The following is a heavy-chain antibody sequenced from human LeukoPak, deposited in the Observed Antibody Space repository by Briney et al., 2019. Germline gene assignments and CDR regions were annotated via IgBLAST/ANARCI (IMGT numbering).Heavy chain of an antibody. V-gene: IGHV1-69*13. J-gene: IGHJ3*02. CDR2: IIPIFGTR. D-gene: IGHD1-14*01. CDR1: GGTFSNFA. Sequence: ASVKVSCKASGGTFSNFAIGWVRQAPGQGLEWMGGIIPIFGTRNYAQKFQGRVTVTADESTSTAYLELSSLRSADTAIFYCARGRRHNRNQHALAYDAFDIWGHGTMVTVSS. CDR3: ARGRRHNRNQHALAYDAFDI.